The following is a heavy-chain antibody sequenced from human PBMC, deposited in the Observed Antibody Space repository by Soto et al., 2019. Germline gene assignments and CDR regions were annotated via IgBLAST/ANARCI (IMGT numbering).Heavy chain of an antibody. CDR3: ARHYCSSTSCYPVYYYYYGMDV. CDR2: IYPGDSDT. V-gene: IGHV5-51*01. Sequence: PGESLKISCKGSGYSFTSYWIGWVRHMPGKGLEWMGIIYPGDSDTRYSPSFQGQVTISADKSISTAYLQWSSLKASDTAMYYCARHYCSSTSCYPVYYYYYGMDVWGQGTTVTVSS. D-gene: IGHD2-2*01. J-gene: IGHJ6*02. CDR1: GYSFTSYW.